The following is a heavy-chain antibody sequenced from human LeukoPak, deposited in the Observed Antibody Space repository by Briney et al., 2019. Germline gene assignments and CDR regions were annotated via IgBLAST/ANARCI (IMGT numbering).Heavy chain of an antibody. CDR3: ARGAYDSSGLFDY. CDR2: ISAYNGNT. D-gene: IGHD3-22*01. V-gene: IGHV1-18*01. J-gene: IGHJ4*02. CDR1: GYTFTSYG. Sequence: GASVKVSCKASGYTFTSYGISWVRQAPGQGLEWMGWISAYNGNTSYAQKFQGRVTMTRDTSTSTVYMELSSLRSEDTAVYYCARGAYDSSGLFDYWGQGTLVTVSS.